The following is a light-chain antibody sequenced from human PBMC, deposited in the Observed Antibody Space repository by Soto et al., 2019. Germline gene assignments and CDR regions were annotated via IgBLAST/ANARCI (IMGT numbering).Light chain of an antibody. CDR3: LPYNNWPQWT. V-gene: IGKV3-15*01. Sequence: EILMTQSPATLSVSPGERATLSCRASHSVSRNLAWYQQKPGQTPRLLIYGASARATGTPARFSGSGSGTEYTLTISSVQSEDFAVYYCLPYNNWPQWTFGQGTKVDIK. CDR2: GAS. CDR1: HSVSRN. J-gene: IGKJ1*01.